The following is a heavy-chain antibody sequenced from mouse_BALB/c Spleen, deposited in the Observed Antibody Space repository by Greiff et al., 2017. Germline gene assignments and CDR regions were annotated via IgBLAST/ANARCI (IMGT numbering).Heavy chain of an antibody. J-gene: IGHJ3*01. D-gene: IGHD1-1*01. CDR3: AFYGSSYTY. V-gene: IGHV5-9-4*01. Sequence: EVKVEESGGGLVKPGGSLKLSCAASGFTFSSYAMSWVRQSPEKRLEWVAEISSGGSYTYYPDTVTGRFTISRDNAKNTLYLEMSSLRSEDTAMYYCAFYGSSYTYWGQGTLVTVSA. CDR2: ISSGGSYT. CDR1: GFTFSSYA.